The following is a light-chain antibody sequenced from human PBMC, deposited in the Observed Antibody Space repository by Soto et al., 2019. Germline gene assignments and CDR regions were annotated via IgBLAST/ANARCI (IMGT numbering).Light chain of an antibody. CDR3: CSYAGSSTWV. CDR1: SSDVGSYNL. Sequence: QLVLTQPASVSGSPGQSITISCTGTSSDVGSYNLVSWYQQHPGKAPKLMIYEGSKRPSGVSNRFSCSKSGNTASLTISGLQAEDEADYYCCSYAGSSTWVFGGGTQLTVL. CDR2: EGS. J-gene: IGLJ3*02. V-gene: IGLV2-23*01.